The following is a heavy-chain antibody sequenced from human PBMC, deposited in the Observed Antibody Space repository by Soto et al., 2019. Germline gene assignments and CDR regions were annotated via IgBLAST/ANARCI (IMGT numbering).Heavy chain of an antibody. CDR3: ARGGAFDV. V-gene: IGHV5-51*01. D-gene: IGHD2-15*01. J-gene: IGHJ3*01. Sequence: EVQLVQSGAEVKKPGESLKISCKGSGYSFASSWIAWVRQMPGKGLELMGIIFPGDSDTRYSPSFQGQVTISADKSISSAYLQWSSLKASDIAMYYCARGGAFDVWGQGTMFTVSS. CDR1: GYSFASSW. CDR2: IFPGDSDT.